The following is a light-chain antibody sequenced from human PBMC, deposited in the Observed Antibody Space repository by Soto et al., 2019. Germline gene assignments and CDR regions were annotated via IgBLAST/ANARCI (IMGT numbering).Light chain of an antibody. Sequence: DIQMTQSPSSLSASVGDSVTITCRASQSISTYLNWYQQQPGKAPKLLIYFASSLQSGVPSRFSGSRSGTDFTLTISSLLPEDSATYCCQQSFSTLLMYSFGQGTKLEIK. J-gene: IGKJ2*03. CDR3: QQSFSTLLMYS. CDR1: QSISTY. V-gene: IGKV1-39*01. CDR2: FAS.